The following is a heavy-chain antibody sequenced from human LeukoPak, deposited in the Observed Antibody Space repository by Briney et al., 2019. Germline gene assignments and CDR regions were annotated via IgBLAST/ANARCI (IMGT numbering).Heavy chain of an antibody. CDR3: AKAHTVTTLYWFDP. V-gene: IGHV3-30*18. CDR1: GFTFSSYG. CDR2: ISYDGGNQ. J-gene: IGHJ5*02. Sequence: PGRSLRLSCAASGFTFSSYGMHWVRQAPGKGLEWVAVISYDGGNQYYADSVKGRFTISRDNSKNTLYLQMNSLRGADTAVYYCAKAHTVTTLYWFDPWGQGTLVTVSS. D-gene: IGHD4-17*01.